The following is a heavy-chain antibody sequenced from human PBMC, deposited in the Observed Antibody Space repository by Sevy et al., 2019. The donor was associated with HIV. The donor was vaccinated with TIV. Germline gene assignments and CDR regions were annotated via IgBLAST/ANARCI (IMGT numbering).Heavy chain of an antibody. D-gene: IGHD3-16*02. CDR1: GGSISGYY. Sequence: SETLSLTCTVSGGSISGYYWSWIRQPPGKGLEWIGYIYYSGSTNYNPSLKNRVTMSVDTSKNQFSLKMSSVTAADTADDYCARTPVIMITSGGVIALRQFDFWGQGTLVTVSS. V-gene: IGHV4-59*01. CDR3: ARTPVIMITSGGVIALRQFDF. CDR2: IYYSGST. J-gene: IGHJ4*02.